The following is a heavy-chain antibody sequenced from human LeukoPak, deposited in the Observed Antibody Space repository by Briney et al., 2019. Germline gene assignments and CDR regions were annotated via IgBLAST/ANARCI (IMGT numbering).Heavy chain of an antibody. CDR3: AKDERLYSSSLMMDY. J-gene: IGHJ4*02. CDR2: IKRDGSEK. CDR1: GFTFTDYW. D-gene: IGHD6-6*01. V-gene: IGHV3-7*04. Sequence: GGSLRLSCAASGFTFTDYWMSWVRQAPGKGLEWVANIKRDGSEKYYVDSVKGRFTISRDNAKNSLYLQMNSLRAEDTAVYYCAKDERLYSSSLMMDYWGQGTLVTVSS.